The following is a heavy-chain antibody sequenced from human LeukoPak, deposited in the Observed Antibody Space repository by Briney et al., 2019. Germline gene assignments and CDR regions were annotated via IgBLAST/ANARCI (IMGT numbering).Heavy chain of an antibody. J-gene: IGHJ5*02. D-gene: IGHD3-10*01. V-gene: IGHV4-59*01. CDR2: IYYSGST. CDR3: ARKRVTMVRGVPLNWFDP. Sequence: SETLSLTCTVPGVSISSYYWSWFRQPPGKGLEWIGYIYYSGSTNYNPSLKSRVTISVDTSKNQFSLKPSSVTAADTAVYYCARKRVTMVRGVPLNWFDPWGQGTLVTVSS. CDR1: GVSISSYY.